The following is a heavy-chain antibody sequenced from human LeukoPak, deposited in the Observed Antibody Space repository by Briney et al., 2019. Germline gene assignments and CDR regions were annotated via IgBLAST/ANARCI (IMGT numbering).Heavy chain of an antibody. V-gene: IGHV1-3*02. Sequence: ASVKVSCKASGYTFTSYAMHWVRQAPGQRLEWMGRSNAGNGNTKYSQEFQGRVTITRDTSASTAYMELSSLRSEDMAVYYCAREDGSGSYFDYWGQGTLVTVSS. D-gene: IGHD3-10*01. J-gene: IGHJ4*02. CDR2: SNAGNGNT. CDR3: AREDGSGSYFDY. CDR1: GYTFTSYA.